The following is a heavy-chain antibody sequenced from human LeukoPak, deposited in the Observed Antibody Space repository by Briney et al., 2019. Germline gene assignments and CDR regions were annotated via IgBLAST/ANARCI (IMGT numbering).Heavy chain of an antibody. CDR1: DGSISSYY. V-gene: IGHV4-59*08. CDR3: ARLRFGANSYYFDY. J-gene: IGHJ4*02. CDR2: IYYSGST. D-gene: IGHD5-12*01. Sequence: TTSETLSLTCTVSDGSISSYYWSWIRQPPGKGLEWIGYIYYSGSTNYNPSLKSRVPISVDTSKNQFSLKLSSVTAADTAVYYCARLRFGANSYYFDYWGQGTLVAVSS.